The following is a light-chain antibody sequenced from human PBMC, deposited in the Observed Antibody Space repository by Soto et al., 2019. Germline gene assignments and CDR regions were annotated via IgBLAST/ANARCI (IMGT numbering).Light chain of an antibody. CDR3: LQNYNVPPCT. CDR1: QSISNY. CDR2: AAS. J-gene: IGKJ1*01. Sequence: DIQMTQSPSSLSASVGDRVTITCRASQSISNYLDWYQLKPGKAPKLLIYAASSLQSGVPSRFTDSGSGTDFTLTISNLQAEDFATYDCLQNYNVPPCTFGQGANVQI. V-gene: IGKV1-39*01.